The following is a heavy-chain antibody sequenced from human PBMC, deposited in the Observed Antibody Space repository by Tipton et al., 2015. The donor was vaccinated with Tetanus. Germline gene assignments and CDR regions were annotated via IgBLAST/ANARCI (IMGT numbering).Heavy chain of an antibody. CDR3: VRGRGLGAYSFGFEH. CDR2: ILYGGST. Sequence: GLVKPSETLSLTCTVSGGSVSSGSYYWSWVQQPPGKGLEYIGYILYGGSTHYNPSLKSRLTMSADPAKNQFSLKLISVTAAGTAVYFCVRGRGLGAYSFGFEHWGQGVLVTVSS. J-gene: IGHJ4*02. D-gene: IGHD5-12*01. CDR1: GGSVSSGSYY. V-gene: IGHV4-61*01.